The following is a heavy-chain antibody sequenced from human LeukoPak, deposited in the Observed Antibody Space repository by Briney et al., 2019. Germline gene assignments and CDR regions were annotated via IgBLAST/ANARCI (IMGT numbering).Heavy chain of an antibody. J-gene: IGHJ5*02. CDR1: GGSISSGDYY. CDR2: INHSGST. V-gene: IGHV4-39*07. D-gene: IGHD3-16*02. CDR3: ARAAYYVWGSYRSLEGFDP. Sequence: PSETLSLTCTVSGGSISSGDYYWSWIRQPPGKGLEWIGEINHSGSTNCNPSLKSRVTISVDASKNQFSLKLSSVTTADTAVYYCARAAYYVWGSYRSLEGFDPWGQGTLVTVSS.